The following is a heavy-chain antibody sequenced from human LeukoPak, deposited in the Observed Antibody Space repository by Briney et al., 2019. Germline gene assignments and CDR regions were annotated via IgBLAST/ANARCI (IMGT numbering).Heavy chain of an antibody. J-gene: IGHJ3*02. V-gene: IGHV4-59*01. CDR2: IYYSGST. Sequence: PSETLSLTCTVSGGSISSYYWSWIRQPPGKGLEWIGYIYYSGSTNDNPSLKSRVTISVDTSKNQFSLKLSSVTAADTAVYYCARDTTMVRGVNAFDIWGQGTMVTVSS. CDR1: GGSISSYY. CDR3: ARDTTMVRGVNAFDI. D-gene: IGHD3-10*01.